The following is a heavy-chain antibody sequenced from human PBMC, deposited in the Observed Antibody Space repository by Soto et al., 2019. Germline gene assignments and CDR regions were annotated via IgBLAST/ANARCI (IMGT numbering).Heavy chain of an antibody. D-gene: IGHD2-15*01. CDR2: ISSSSSYI. CDR1: GFTFSSYS. Sequence: GGSLRLSCAASGFTFSSYSMNWVRQAPGKGLEWVSSISSSSSYIYYADSVKGRFTISRDNAKNSLYLQMNSLRAEDTAVYYCARCSGGSCPLDYWGQGTLVTVSS. CDR3: ARCSGGSCPLDY. V-gene: IGHV3-21*01. J-gene: IGHJ4*02.